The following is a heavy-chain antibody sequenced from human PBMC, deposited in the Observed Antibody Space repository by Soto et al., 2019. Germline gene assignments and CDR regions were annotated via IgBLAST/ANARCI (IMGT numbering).Heavy chain of an antibody. Sequence: QVQLVQSGAEVKKPGASVKVSCKASGYTFTTSGISWVRQAPGQGLEWMGWISAYNGHTNYAQNLQGRVTMTTDTSARTAYMELRRLRSDDTAGYYCAKTPHYVGSGYYSWFDLWGQGTRVTVSS. CDR2: ISAYNGHT. J-gene: IGHJ5*02. CDR1: GYTFTTSG. CDR3: AKTPHYVGSGYYSWFDL. V-gene: IGHV1-18*01. D-gene: IGHD3-22*01.